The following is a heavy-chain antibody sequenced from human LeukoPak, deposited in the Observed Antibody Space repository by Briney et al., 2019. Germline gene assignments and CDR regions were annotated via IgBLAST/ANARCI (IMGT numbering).Heavy chain of an antibody. J-gene: IGHJ3*02. CDR2: IYSGGST. D-gene: IGHD2-8*02. V-gene: IGHV3-53*05. Sequence: GGSLRLSCAASGFTVSSNYMSWVRQAPGKGLEWVSIIYSGGSTFYADSVKGRFTISRDNSKNTLYLQMNNLRPGDSATYYCAKALFHDTGLDDAFDIWGQGTTVIVSS. CDR1: GFTVSSNY. CDR3: AKALFHDTGLDDAFDI.